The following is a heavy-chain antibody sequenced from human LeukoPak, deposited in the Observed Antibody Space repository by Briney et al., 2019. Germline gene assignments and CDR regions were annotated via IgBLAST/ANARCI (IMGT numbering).Heavy chain of an antibody. Sequence: SQTLSLTCAISGDSFSSNSAAWNWLRQSPSRGLEWLGRSYYRSKWYNDYAVSVKSRITINPDTSKNQFSLQLNSVTPEDTAVYYCARGSYSSSWYYYGMDVWGQGTTVTVSS. CDR1: GDSFSSNSAA. CDR2: SYYRSKWYN. J-gene: IGHJ6*02. CDR3: ARGSYSSSWYYYGMDV. V-gene: IGHV6-1*01. D-gene: IGHD6-13*01.